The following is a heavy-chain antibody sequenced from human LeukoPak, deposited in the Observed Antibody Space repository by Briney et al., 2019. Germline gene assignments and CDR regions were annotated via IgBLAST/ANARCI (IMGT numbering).Heavy chain of an antibody. CDR2: ISSNGGST. D-gene: IGHD6-13*01. CDR1: GFTFSSYA. V-gene: IGHV3-64*01. CDR3: ARAGMYSSSWYYFDY. Sequence: AGGSLRLSCAASGFTFSSYAMHWVRQAPGKGLEYVSAISSNGGSTYYANSVKGRFTISRDNSKNTLYLQMGSLRAEDMAVYYCARAGMYSSSWYYFDYWGQGTLVTVSS. J-gene: IGHJ4*02.